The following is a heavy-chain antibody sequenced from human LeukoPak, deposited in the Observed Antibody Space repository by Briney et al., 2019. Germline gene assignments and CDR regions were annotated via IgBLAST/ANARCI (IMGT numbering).Heavy chain of an antibody. D-gene: IGHD3-3*01. J-gene: IGHJ4*02. CDR3: ARAILEWSFDY. V-gene: IGHV4-59*01. CDR1: GGSISSYY. CDR2: IYYSGST. Sequence: PSETLSLTCTVSGGSISSYYWSWIRQPPGKGLEWIWYIYYSGSTNYNPSLKSRVTISVDTSKNQFPLKLSSVTAADTAVYYCARAILEWSFDYWGQGTLVTVSS.